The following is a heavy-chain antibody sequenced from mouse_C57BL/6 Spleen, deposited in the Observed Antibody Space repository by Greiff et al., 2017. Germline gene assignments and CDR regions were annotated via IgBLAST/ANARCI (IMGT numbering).Heavy chain of an antibody. CDR1: GYSFTDYN. CDR3: ARGGTTVVAKYIDV. D-gene: IGHD1-1*01. J-gene: IGHJ1*03. Sequence: EVQVVESGPELVKPGASVKISCKASGYSFTDYNMNWVQQSNGKSLEWIGVINRNYGTTSYNQKIKGKTTLTVDQSSSTGYMQLNSLTSEDSAVYYCARGGTTVVAKYIDVWGTGTTVTVSS. V-gene: IGHV1-39*01. CDR2: INRNYGTT.